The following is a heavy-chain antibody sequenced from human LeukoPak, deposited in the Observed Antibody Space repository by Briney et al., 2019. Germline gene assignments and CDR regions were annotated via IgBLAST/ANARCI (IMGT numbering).Heavy chain of an antibody. J-gene: IGHJ4*02. D-gene: IGHD3-22*01. Sequence: ASVKVSCKASGYTFTGYYMHWVRQAPGQGLEWMGIINPSGGSTSYAQKFQGRVTMTRDTSTSTVYMELSSLRSEDTAVYYCARVPYYYDSSGYWGAPFDYWGQGTLVTVSS. CDR2: INPSGGST. CDR3: ARVPYYYDSSGYWGAPFDY. V-gene: IGHV1-46*01. CDR1: GYTFTGYY.